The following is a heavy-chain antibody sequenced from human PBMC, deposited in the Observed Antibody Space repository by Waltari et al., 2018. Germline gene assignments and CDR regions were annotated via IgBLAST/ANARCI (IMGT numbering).Heavy chain of an antibody. J-gene: IGHJ4*02. D-gene: IGHD2-21*01. CDR3: AKDHGIAY. CDR1: GLTFSIFA. Sequence: QLLESGGGLVQPGGSLRLSCSDSGLTFSIFAMSWVRQAPGKGLEWVAGISKSGGDTYYADSVKGRFTISRDNSKKTLYLQMNNLRVEDTAVYYCAKDHGIAYWGQGTLVTVSS. CDR2: ISKSGGDT. V-gene: IGHV3-23*01.